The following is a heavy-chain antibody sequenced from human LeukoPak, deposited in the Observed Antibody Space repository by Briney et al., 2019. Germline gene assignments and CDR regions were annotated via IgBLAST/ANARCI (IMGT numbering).Heavy chain of an antibody. CDR1: GGSFSGYY. CDR2: INHSGST. CDR3: ARLVGYDFWSGYYTHQYYFDY. Sequence: PSETLSLTCAVYGGSFSGYYWSWIRQPPGKGLEWIGEINHSGSTNYNPSLKSRVTISVDTSKNQFSLKLSSVTAADTAVYYCARLVGYDFWSGYYTHQYYFDYWGQGTLVTVSS. J-gene: IGHJ4*02. D-gene: IGHD3-3*01. V-gene: IGHV4-34*01.